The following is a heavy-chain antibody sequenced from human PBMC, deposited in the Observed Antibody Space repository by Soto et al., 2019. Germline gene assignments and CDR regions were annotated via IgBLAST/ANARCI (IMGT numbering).Heavy chain of an antibody. CDR3: ARRYGSAIDY. CDR1: GGTISRWD. J-gene: IGHJ4*02. CDR2: IYYSGST. Sequence: QVQLQESGPGLVKPSETLSLTCTVSGGTISRWDWSWIRQPPGKGLEWIGYIYYSGSTNCNPSLKSRVTISVDTSKNQFSLQLSSVTAADTAVYYCARRYGSAIDYWGPGTLVTVSS. V-gene: IGHV4-59*08. D-gene: IGHD1-26*01.